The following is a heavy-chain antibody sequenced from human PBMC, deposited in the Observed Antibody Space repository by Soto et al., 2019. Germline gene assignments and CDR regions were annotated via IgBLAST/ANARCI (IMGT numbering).Heavy chain of an antibody. CDR2: INPILSMS. CDR1: GDTFTFYS. J-gene: IGHJ4*02. D-gene: IGHD3-10*01. Sequence: QVQLVQSGAEVKRPGSSVKVSCKPSGDTFTFYSINWVRQAPGLGLEWMGRINPILSMSNYTQRFQGRVTMTADKSTCTPYMELRSLRSEATAIYYCASSYGSGYRAFDYWGQGALVTVSS. CDR3: ASSYGSGYRAFDY. V-gene: IGHV1-69*02.